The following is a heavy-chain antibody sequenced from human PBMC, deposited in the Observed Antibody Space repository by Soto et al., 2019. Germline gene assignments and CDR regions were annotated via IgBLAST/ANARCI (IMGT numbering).Heavy chain of an antibody. J-gene: IGHJ6*03. V-gene: IGHV3-13*01. Sequence: EVQLVESGGGLVQPGGSLRLSCAASGFIFSAYDMHWVRQATGKGLEWVSAIGTAGDTYYPGSVKGRFTVSRENAKNALYLQMNSPTVGDTAVYYCVRAYSYGSPPSYFYYIGVWGKGTTVTVSS. D-gene: IGHD5-18*01. CDR2: IGTAGDT. CDR3: VRAYSYGSPPSYFYYIGV. CDR1: GFIFSAYD.